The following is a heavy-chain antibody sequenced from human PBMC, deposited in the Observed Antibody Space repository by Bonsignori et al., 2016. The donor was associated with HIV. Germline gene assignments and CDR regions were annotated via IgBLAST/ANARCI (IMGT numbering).Heavy chain of an antibody. D-gene: IGHD2-21*01. CDR2: ISYDGSNK. J-gene: IGHJ6*03. V-gene: IGHV3-30*18. CDR3: AKGTLWWRGDAGYYYYMDV. Sequence: VRQAPGKGLEWVAVISYDGSNKYYADSVKGRFTISRDNSKNTLCLQMNSLRAEDTAVYYCAKGTLWWRGDAGYYYYMDVWGKGTTVTVSS.